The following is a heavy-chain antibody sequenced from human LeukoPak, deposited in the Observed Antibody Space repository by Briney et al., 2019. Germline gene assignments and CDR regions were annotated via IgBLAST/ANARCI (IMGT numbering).Heavy chain of an antibody. D-gene: IGHD3-16*01. CDR3: VRGQLWSYYHDY. CDR2: ISGSGGST. Sequence: GGSLRLSCAASGFTFSSYAMSWVRQAPGKGLEWVSAISGSGGSTYYADSVKGRFTISRDNAKNTVYLEMNSLRAEDTAVYYCVRGQLWSYYHDYWGQGTLVTVSS. V-gene: IGHV3-23*01. J-gene: IGHJ4*02. CDR1: GFTFSSYA.